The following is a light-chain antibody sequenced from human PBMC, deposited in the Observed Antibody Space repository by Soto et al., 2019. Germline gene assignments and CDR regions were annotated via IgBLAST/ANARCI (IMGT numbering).Light chain of an antibody. Sequence: QSALTQPASVSGSPGQSITISCTGTGSDVGSYNLVSWYQQHQGKAPKLMIYEGSKRPSGVSNRFSGSKSGNTASLTISGLQAEDEADYYCCSYAGSSYVFGTGTKVTVL. CDR2: EGS. CDR1: GSDVGSYNL. CDR3: CSYAGSSYV. V-gene: IGLV2-23*01. J-gene: IGLJ1*01.